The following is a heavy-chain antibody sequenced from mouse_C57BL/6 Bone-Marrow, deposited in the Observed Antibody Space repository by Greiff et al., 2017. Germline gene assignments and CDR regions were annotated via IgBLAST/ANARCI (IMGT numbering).Heavy chain of an antibody. CDR1: GFTFSDYY. V-gene: IGHV5-16*01. Sequence: EVKVVESEGGLVQPGSSMKLSCTASGFTFSDYYMAWVRQVPEKGLEWVANINYDGSSTYYLDSLKSRFIISRDNAKNILYLQMSSLKSEDTATYYCARATAQATGYYAMDYWGQETSVTVSS. CDR3: ARATAQATGYYAMDY. CDR2: INYDGSST. J-gene: IGHJ4*01. D-gene: IGHD3-2*02.